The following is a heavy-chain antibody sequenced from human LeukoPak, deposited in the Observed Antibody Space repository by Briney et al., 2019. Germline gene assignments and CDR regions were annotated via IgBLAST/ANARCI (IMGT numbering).Heavy chain of an antibody. Sequence: PGGSLRLSCAASGFTFSSYGMHWVRQAPGKGLEWVAFIRSDGINKYYADSVKGRFTISRDNSKKTLYLQMNSLRAEDTAVYYCAKMGKTENHYGSGRFSYYYYMDVWGKGTTVTISS. CDR1: GFTFSSYG. CDR3: AKMGKTENHYGSGRFSYYYYMDV. D-gene: IGHD3-10*01. V-gene: IGHV3-30*02. J-gene: IGHJ6*03. CDR2: IRSDGINK.